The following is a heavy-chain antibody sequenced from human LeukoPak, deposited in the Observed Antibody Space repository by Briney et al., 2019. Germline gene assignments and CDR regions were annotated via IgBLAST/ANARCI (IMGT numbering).Heavy chain of an antibody. Sequence: GGSLRLSCAASGFTFSNAWMSWVRQAPGKGLEWVSYISSSGSTIYYADSVKGRFTVSRDNAKNSLYLQMNSLRAEDTAVYYCARAVYYYGDPTYYGMDVWGQGTTVTVSS. J-gene: IGHJ6*02. CDR1: GFTFSNAW. D-gene: IGHD3-10*01. V-gene: IGHV3-11*01. CDR2: ISSSGSTI. CDR3: ARAVYYYGDPTYYGMDV.